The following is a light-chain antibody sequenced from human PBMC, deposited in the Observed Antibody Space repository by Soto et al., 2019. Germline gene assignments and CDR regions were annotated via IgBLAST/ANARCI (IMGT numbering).Light chain of an antibody. CDR3: CSYVGATTYV. V-gene: IGLV2-23*01. J-gene: IGLJ1*01. CDR1: SSTVGGFNV. CDR2: EGI. Sequence: QSALTQPASVSGSPGQSITISGTGTSSTVGGFNVVSWDQQHPGKAPKVIIYEGIKRPSGVSNRFSGSNSGSTASLTISGLQAEDEADYYCCSYVGATTYVFGTGTKLTVL.